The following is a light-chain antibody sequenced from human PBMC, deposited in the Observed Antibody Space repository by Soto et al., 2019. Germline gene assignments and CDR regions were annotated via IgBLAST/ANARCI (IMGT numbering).Light chain of an antibody. CDR1: HGISSY. Sequence: AIRMTQSPSSLSESTGNKVTITCRASHGISSYLAWYQQKPGKAPKLLIYAASTLQSGVPSRFSGSGSGTDFTLTISCLQSEDFATYYCQQYYSYPRTFGQGTKVDIK. J-gene: IGKJ1*01. CDR2: AAS. CDR3: QQYYSYPRT. V-gene: IGKV1-8*01.